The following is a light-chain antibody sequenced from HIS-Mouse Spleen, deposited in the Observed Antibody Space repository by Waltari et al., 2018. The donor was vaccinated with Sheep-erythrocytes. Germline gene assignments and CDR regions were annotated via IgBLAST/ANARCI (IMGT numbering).Light chain of an antibody. CDR1: SSDVCGYNY. V-gene: IGLV2-14*01. Sequence: QSALTQPASVSGSPGQSITISCTGTSSDVCGYNYVSWYQQHPGKAPKLMIYEVSNRPSGVSNRFSGSKSGNTASLTISGLQAEDEADYYCCSYAGSYNHVFATGTKVTVL. J-gene: IGLJ1*01. CDR3: CSYAGSYNHV. CDR2: EVS.